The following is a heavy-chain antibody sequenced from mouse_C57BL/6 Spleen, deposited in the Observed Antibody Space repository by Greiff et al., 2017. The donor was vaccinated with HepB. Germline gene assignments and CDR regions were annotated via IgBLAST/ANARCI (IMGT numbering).Heavy chain of an antibody. V-gene: IGHV1-82*01. D-gene: IGHD1-1*01. CDR1: GYAFSSSW. J-gene: IGHJ2*01. Sequence: VQLQQSGPELVKPGASVKISCKASGYAFSSSWMNWVKQRPGKGLEWIGRIYPGDGDTNYNGKFKGKATLTADKSSSTAYMQLSSLTSEDSAVYFWARNYGSSYVDYWGQGTTLTVSS. CDR3: ARNYGSSYVDY. CDR2: IYPGDGDT.